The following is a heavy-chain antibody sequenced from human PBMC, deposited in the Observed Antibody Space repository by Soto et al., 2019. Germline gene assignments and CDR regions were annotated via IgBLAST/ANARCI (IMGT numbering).Heavy chain of an antibody. CDR1: GYTFSDYD. CDR2: MNPDSANT. J-gene: IGHJ4*02. V-gene: IGHV1-8*01. Sequence: QVQLVQSGAEVKQPGASVKVSCKTSGYTFSDYDITWVRQATGQGLEWMGWMNPDSANTGYAQKFQGRVTMTRDTSIDTAYMELNSLTSEDTAVYYCASALRNQLLSDFWGQETQVTVSS. CDR3: ASALRNQLLSDF. D-gene: IGHD4-17*01.